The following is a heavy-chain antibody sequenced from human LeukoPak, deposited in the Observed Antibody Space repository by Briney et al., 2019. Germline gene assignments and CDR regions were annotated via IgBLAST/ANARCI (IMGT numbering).Heavy chain of an antibody. J-gene: IGHJ4*02. V-gene: IGHV4-39*01. CDR2: IYYSGST. CDR1: GGSFSSYY. D-gene: IGHD3-22*01. CDR3: AIGDSGYYYDSRRSDY. Sequence: SETLSLTCAVYGGSFSSYYWGWIRQPPGKGLEWIGSIYYSGSTYYNPSLKSRVTISVDTSKNQFSLKLSSVTAADTAVYYCAIGDSGYYYDSRRSDYWGQGTLVTVSS.